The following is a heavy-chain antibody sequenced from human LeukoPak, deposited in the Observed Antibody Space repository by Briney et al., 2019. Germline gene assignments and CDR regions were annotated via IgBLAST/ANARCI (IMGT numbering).Heavy chain of an antibody. Sequence: GSLRLSCAASGFTFSSYSMNWVRQAPGKGLEWIGYIYYSGSTNFNPSLKSRVTISVDTSKNQFSLKLTSVTAADTAVYYCAAYGSRRLASWGQGTLVTVSS. J-gene: IGHJ5*01. CDR3: AAYGSRRLAS. D-gene: IGHD6-13*01. CDR2: IYYSGST. V-gene: IGHV4-59*03. CDR1: GFTFSSYS.